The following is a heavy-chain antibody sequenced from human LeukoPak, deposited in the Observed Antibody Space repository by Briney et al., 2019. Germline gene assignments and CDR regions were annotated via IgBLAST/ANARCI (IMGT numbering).Heavy chain of an antibody. Sequence: PGGSLRLSCAASGFTFSSYEMNWVRQAPGKGLEWVSYISSSGSTIYYADSVKGRFTISRDNAKNSLYLQMNSLRAEDTAVYYCARGQRKIWFGELSLGYMDVWGKGTTVTISS. CDR1: GFTFSSYE. CDR3: ARGQRKIWFGELSLGYMDV. CDR2: ISSSGSTI. V-gene: IGHV3-48*03. D-gene: IGHD3-10*01. J-gene: IGHJ6*03.